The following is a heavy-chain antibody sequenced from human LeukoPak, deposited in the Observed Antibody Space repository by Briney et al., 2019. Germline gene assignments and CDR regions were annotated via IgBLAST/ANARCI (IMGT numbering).Heavy chain of an antibody. Sequence: SVKVSCKASGYTFTSYGISWVRQAPGQGLEWMGGIIPIFGTANYAQKFQGRVTITADESTSTAYMELSSLRSDDTAVYYCASEGGDFDYWGQGTLVTVSS. CDR3: ASEGGDFDY. J-gene: IGHJ4*02. V-gene: IGHV1-69*13. CDR2: IIPIFGTA. CDR1: GYTFTSYG.